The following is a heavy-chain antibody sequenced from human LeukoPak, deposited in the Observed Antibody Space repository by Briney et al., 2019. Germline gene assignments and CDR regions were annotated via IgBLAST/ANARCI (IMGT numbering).Heavy chain of an antibody. CDR3: ARSTGSRNYYYYYGMDV. CDR1: GYSFTGYW. V-gene: IGHV5-51*01. Sequence: GASLKISCKGSGYSFTGYWIGWVRQLPGKGLEWMGIIYPDDSDTRYSPSFQGQVTISADKSISTAYLQWSSLKASDTAMYYCARSTGSRNYYYYYGMDVWGKGTTVTVSS. J-gene: IGHJ6*04. D-gene: IGHD3-9*01. CDR2: IYPDDSDT.